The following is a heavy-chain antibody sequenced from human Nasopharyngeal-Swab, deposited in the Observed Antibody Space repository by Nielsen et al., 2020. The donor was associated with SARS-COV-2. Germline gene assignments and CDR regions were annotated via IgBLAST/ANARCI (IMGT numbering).Heavy chain of an antibody. CDR1: GFTFTSSA. V-gene: IGHV1-58*01. CDR2: IVVGSGNT. Sequence: SVKVSCKASGFTFTSSAVQWVRQARGQRLEWTGWIVVGSGNTNYAQKFQERVTITRDMSTSTAYMELSSLRSVDTAVYYCAGGYCSGGSCYPPEGYWGQGTLVTVSS. D-gene: IGHD2-15*01. J-gene: IGHJ4*02. CDR3: AGGYCSGGSCYPPEGY.